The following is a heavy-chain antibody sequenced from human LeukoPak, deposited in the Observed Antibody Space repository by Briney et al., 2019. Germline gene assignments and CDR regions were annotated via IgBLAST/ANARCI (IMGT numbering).Heavy chain of an antibody. CDR3: AKDGRATTYYYDSSGYAGFDY. Sequence: GGSLRLSCAASGFTFSSYAMSWVRQAPGKGLEWVSATSGSGGSTYYADSVKGRFTISRDNSKNTLYLQMNSLRAEDTAVYYCAKDGRATTYYYDSSGYAGFDYWGQGTLVTVSS. J-gene: IGHJ4*02. D-gene: IGHD3-22*01. CDR2: TSGSGGST. V-gene: IGHV3-23*01. CDR1: GFTFSSYA.